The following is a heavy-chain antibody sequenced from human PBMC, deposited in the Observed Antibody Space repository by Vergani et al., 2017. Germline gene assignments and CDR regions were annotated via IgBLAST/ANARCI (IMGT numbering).Heavy chain of an antibody. CDR2: ISSSSSYI. D-gene: IGHD3-3*01. CDR3: ARDAQETDYDFWSGYSETHKNNWFDP. CDR1: GFTFSSYS. J-gene: IGHJ5*02. Sequence: VQLVESGGGVVQPGRSLRLSCAASGFTFSSYSMNWVRQAPGKGLEWVSSISSSSSYIYYADSVKGRFTISRDHAKNSLYLQMNSLRAEDTSVYYCARDAQETDYDFWSGYSETHKNNWFDPWGQGTLVTVSS. V-gene: IGHV3-21*01.